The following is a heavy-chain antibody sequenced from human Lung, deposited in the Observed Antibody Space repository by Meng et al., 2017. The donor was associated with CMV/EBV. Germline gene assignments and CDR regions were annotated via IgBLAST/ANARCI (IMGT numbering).Heavy chain of an antibody. J-gene: IGHJ4*02. CDR3: ARDRNYVHHIDY. V-gene: IGHV1-3*01. D-gene: IGHD1-7*01. CDR2: IDAANGNT. Sequence: QVQVVQAGGEVKKPGASVKVSCKASGYTFTSYAMHWVRQAPGQRLEWMGWIDAANGNTKYPQKFQGRVTITRDTSASTVFMELSSLISEDTAVYYCARDRNYVHHIDYWGQGTLVTVSS. CDR1: GYTFTSYA.